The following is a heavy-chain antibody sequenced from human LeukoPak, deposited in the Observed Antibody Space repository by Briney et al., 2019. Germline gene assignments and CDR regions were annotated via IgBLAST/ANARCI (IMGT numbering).Heavy chain of an antibody. Sequence: SETLSLTCTVSGGSISSSSYYWGWIRQPPGTGLEWIGSIYYSGSTYYNPSLKSRVTISVDTSKNQFSLKLSSVTAADTAVYYCARGDYDSSGYPYFDYWGQGTLVTVSS. D-gene: IGHD3-22*01. CDR3: ARGDYDSSGYPYFDY. V-gene: IGHV4-39*01. CDR2: IYYSGST. CDR1: GGSISSSSYY. J-gene: IGHJ4*02.